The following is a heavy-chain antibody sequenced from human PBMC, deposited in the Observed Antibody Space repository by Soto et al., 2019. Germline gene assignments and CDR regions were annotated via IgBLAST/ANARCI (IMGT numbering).Heavy chain of an antibody. Sequence: LRLSCAASGFTFSSYEMNWVRQAPGKGLEWVSYISSSGSTMYYADSVKGRFTISRDNAKNSLYLQMNSLRAEDTAVYYCARVWSDAFDIWGQGTMVTVSS. D-gene: IGHD3-10*01. J-gene: IGHJ3*02. CDR1: GFTFSSYE. CDR2: ISSSGSTM. V-gene: IGHV3-48*03. CDR3: ARVWSDAFDI.